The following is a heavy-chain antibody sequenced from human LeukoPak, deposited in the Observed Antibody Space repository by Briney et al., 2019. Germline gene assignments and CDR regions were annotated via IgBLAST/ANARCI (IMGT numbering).Heavy chain of an antibody. V-gene: IGHV4-59*12. D-gene: IGHD3-22*01. CDR3: ARSPKYYYDSSGYRRWFDP. J-gene: IGHJ5*02. CDR2: IYYSGST. CDR1: GGSISGYY. Sequence: SETLSLTCTVSGGSISGYYWSWIRQPPGKGLEWIGYIYYSGSTNYNPSLKSRVTISVDTSKNQFSLKLSSVTAADTAVYYCARSPKYYYDSSGYRRWFDPWGQGTLVTVSS.